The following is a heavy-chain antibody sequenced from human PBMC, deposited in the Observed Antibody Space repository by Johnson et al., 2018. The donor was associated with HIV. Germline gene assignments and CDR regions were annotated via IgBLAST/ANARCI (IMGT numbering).Heavy chain of an antibody. CDR3: VRLMTRESTDAFDI. V-gene: IGHV3-23*03. CDR2: IYSGGNT. J-gene: IGHJ3*02. D-gene: IGHD5/OR15-5a*01. Sequence: VQLVESGGGVVRPGGSLRLSCAASGFTFSSYAMSWVRQAPGKGLEWVSVIYSGGNTYYADSVKGRFTISRDNSKNTLYLQMNSLRADDTAVYYCVRLMTRESTDAFDIWGQGTMVTVSS. CDR1: GFTFSSYA.